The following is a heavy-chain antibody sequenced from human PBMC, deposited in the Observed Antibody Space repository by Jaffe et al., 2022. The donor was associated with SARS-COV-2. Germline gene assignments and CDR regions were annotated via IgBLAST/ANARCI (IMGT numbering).Heavy chain of an antibody. J-gene: IGHJ2*01. CDR2: INHSGST. V-gene: IGHV4-34*01. CDR3: ARGGYSYGYRRTHWYFDL. CDR1: GGSFSGYY. D-gene: IGHD5-18*01. Sequence: QVQLQQWGAGLLKPSETLSLTCAVYGGSFSGYYWSWIRQPPGKGLEWIGEINHSGSTNYNPSLKSRVTISVDTSKNQFSLKLSSVTAADTAVYYCARGGYSYGYRRTHWYFDLWGRGTLVTVSS.